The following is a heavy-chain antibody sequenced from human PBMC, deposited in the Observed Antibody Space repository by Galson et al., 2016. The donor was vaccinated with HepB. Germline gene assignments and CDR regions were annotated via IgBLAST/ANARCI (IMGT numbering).Heavy chain of an antibody. CDR2: TYYRSKWFT. CDR3: SRDRGVRRFES. V-gene: IGHV6-1*01. J-gene: IGHJ4*02. CDR1: GDSVSNNVVA. D-gene: IGHD3-10*01. Sequence: CAISGDSVSNNVVAWNWLRQSPSRGLEWLGRTYYRSKWFTDYAESVKGRINITTDPSKSQFSLHLNSVTPDDTGMYYCSRDRGVRRFESWGQGTLVTVSS.